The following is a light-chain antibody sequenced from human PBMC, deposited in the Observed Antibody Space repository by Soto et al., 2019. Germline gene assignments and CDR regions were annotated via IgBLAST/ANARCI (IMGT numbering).Light chain of an antibody. Sequence: DTQRTQSPSSLSAYVGDRVTITCRTSQTLSRYLNWYQQKPGKAPKLLIYAASNLQSGVPSRFSGSGSGTDFTLTISSLHPEDFATYYCHQSFTSPWTFGQGTKVDIK. J-gene: IGKJ1*01. CDR2: AAS. V-gene: IGKV1-39*01. CDR1: QTLSRY. CDR3: HQSFTSPWT.